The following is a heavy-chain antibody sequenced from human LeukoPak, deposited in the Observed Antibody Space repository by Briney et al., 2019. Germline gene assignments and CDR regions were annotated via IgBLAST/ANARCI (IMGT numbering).Heavy chain of an antibody. V-gene: IGHV3-23*01. Sequence: PGGSLRLSCAASGFTFSNYAMNWVRQAPGKGLEWVSAISGSGGDTYYADSVKGRFTMSRDNSKNTLYLQMNSLRAEDTAVYYCAKSTWSDYYDSSGYYTSYFDYWGQGTLVTVSS. D-gene: IGHD3-22*01. J-gene: IGHJ4*02. CDR3: AKSTWSDYYDSSGYYTSYFDY. CDR2: ISGSGGDT. CDR1: GFTFSNYA.